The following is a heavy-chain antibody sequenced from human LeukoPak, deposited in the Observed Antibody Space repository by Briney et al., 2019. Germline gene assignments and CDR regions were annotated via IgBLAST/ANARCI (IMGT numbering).Heavy chain of an antibody. J-gene: IGHJ6*02. Sequence: ASVKVSCTASGYTFTSYGISWVRQAPGQGLEWMGWISAYNGKTNYVQKLQGRVTMTTDTSTSTDYMELRSLRSDDTAVYYCARVRTRTTLVYYYYGMDVWGQGTTVTVSS. CDR2: ISAYNGKT. V-gene: IGHV1-18*01. D-gene: IGHD1-7*01. CDR3: ARVRTRTTLVYYYYGMDV. CDR1: GYTFTSYG.